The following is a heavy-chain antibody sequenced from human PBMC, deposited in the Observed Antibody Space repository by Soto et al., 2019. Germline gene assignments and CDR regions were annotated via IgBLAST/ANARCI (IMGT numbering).Heavy chain of an antibody. CDR3: AKLAGYCIGNSCQGDYAMDV. CDR1: GGSISRSDYY. J-gene: IGHJ6*02. Sequence: SQTLSLTCTVSGGSISRSDYYWGRIRQPPGKVLEWIGTIYYSENTYYNPSLKSRVTLSVDTSKHHFSLKLSSVTAADTAVYYCAKLAGYCIGNSCQGDYAMDVWGQGTTVTSP. D-gene: IGHD2-2*01. V-gene: IGHV4-39*02. CDR2: IYYSENT.